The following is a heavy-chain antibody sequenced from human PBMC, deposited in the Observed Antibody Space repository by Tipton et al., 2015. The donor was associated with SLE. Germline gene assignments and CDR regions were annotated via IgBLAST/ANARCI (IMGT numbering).Heavy chain of an antibody. J-gene: IGHJ6*03. V-gene: IGHV4-61*02. CDR2: MFAGGST. Sequence: TLSLTCIVSGDSISSTSYYWNWIRQPAGKGLEWIGRMFAGGSTDYNPSLKSRVTISVDTSKNQFSLRLSSVTAADTAVYYCAREESESCSGGSCFHSYYYMDVWGKGTTVTVSS. D-gene: IGHD2-15*01. CDR3: AREESESCSGGSCFHSYYYMDV. CDR1: GDSISSTSYY.